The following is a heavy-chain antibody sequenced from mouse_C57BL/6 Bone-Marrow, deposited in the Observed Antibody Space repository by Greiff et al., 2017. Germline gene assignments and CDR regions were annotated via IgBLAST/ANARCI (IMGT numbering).Heavy chain of an antibody. J-gene: IGHJ3*01. V-gene: IGHV5-12*01. CDR1: GFTFSDYY. CDR2: ISNGGGST. CDR3: ARPDGFPFAY. D-gene: IGHD2-3*01. Sequence: EVKLVESGGGLVQPGGSLKLSCAASGFTFSDYYMYWVRQTPEKRLEWVAYISNGGGSTYYPDTVKGRFTISRDNAKNTLYLQMSRLKSEDTAMYYCARPDGFPFAYWGQGTLVTVSA.